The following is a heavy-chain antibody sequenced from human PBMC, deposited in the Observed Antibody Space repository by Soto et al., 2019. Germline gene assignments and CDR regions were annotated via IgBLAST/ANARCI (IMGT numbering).Heavy chain of an antibody. CDR3: ARGRGCSGGSCYTGMGY. CDR2: ISSSSSTI. J-gene: IGHJ4*02. D-gene: IGHD2-15*01. V-gene: IGHV3-48*02. Sequence: EVQLVESGGGLVQPGGSLRLSCAASGFTFSSYSMNWVRQAPGKGLEWVSYISSSSSTIYYADSVKGRLTIARDNAKNSLYLQMNSLRDEDTAVYYCARGRGCSGGSCYTGMGYWCQGTLVTVSS. CDR1: GFTFSSYS.